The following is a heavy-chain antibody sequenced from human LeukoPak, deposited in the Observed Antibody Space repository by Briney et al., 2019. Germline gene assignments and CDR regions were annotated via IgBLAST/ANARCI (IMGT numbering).Heavy chain of an antibody. CDR2: INSNGGST. CDR3: ARKLLYYDSTGPSYDY. J-gene: IGHJ4*02. D-gene: IGHD3-22*01. V-gene: IGHV3-64*04. Sequence: GGSLRLSCSASGFAFSNYATHWVRQAPGKGLEYVAGINSNGGSTFYADSVKGRFIISRDNSKNTLYLQMNSLRAEDTAIYYCARKLLYYDSTGPSYDYWGQGALVTVSS. CDR1: GFAFSNYA.